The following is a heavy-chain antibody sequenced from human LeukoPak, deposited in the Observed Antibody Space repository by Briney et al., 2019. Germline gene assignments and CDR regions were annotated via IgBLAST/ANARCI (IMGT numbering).Heavy chain of an antibody. D-gene: IGHD1-26*01. CDR2: IYPGDSDT. CDR1: GYSFTSFW. J-gene: IGHJ4*02. Sequence: GESLKISCKGSGYSFTSFWIGWVRQMPGKGLEWMGVIYPGDSDTRYSPSFQGQVTISADRSISTAYLQWSSLKASDTAMYYCARREGFSGSYEDYRGQGTLVTVSS. V-gene: IGHV5-51*01. CDR3: ARREGFSGSYEDY.